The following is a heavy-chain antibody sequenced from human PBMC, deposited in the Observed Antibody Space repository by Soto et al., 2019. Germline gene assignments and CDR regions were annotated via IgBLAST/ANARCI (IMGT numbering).Heavy chain of an antibody. Sequence: SETLSLTCAVYGGSFRGYYWSWIRQPPGKGLEWIGEINHSGSTNYNPSLKSRVTISVDTSKNQFSLKLSSVTAADTAVYYCARGIQLWKSEEFGRIGYFDYWGQGTLVTVSS. CDR1: GGSFRGYY. J-gene: IGHJ4*02. V-gene: IGHV4-34*01. CDR3: ARGIQLWKSEEFGRIGYFDY. CDR2: INHSGST. D-gene: IGHD5-18*01.